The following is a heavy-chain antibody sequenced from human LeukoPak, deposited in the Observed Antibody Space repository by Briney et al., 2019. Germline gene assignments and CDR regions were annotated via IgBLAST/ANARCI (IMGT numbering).Heavy chain of an antibody. CDR3: ARAFSSGWHFDY. V-gene: IGHV3-21*01. D-gene: IGHD6-19*01. CDR1: GFTFSSYS. J-gene: IGHJ4*02. Sequence: PGGSLRLSCAASGFTFSSYSMNWVRQAPGKGLEWVSSISSSSSYIYYADSVKGRFTISRDNVKNSLYLQMNSLRAEDTAVYYCARAFSSGWHFDYWGQGTLVTVSS. CDR2: ISSSSSYI.